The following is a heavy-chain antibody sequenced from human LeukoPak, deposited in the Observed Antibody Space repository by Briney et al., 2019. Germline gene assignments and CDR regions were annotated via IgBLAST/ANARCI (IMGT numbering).Heavy chain of an antibody. CDR2: MKPNSDNT. CDR1: VYTFTSCD. J-gene: IGHJ4*02. Sequence: ASVKVSSMPSVYTFTSCDINWVRQAPGQGLEWMGWMKPNSDNTGYGQSFQGRITMTRDISIGTAYMELSNLTSEDTAIYYCTRGSSGRRDNWGQGTLVTVS. V-gene: IGHV1-8*01. D-gene: IGHD6-19*01. CDR3: TRGSSGRRDN.